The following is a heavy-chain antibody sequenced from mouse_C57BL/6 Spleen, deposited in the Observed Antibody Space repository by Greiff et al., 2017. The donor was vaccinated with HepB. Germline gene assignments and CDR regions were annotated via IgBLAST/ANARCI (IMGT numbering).Heavy chain of an antibody. V-gene: IGHV1-62-2*01. CDR2: FYPGSGSI. CDR3: ARHGRPFYYGSSLYAMDY. J-gene: IGHJ4*01. CDR1: GYTFTEYT. Sequence: VQLQQSGAELVKPGASVKLSCKASGYTFTEYTIHWVKQRSGQGLEWIGWFYPGSGSIKYNEKFKDKATLTADKSTSTVYLELSRLTSEDSAVYVCARHGRPFYYGSSLYAMDYWGQGTSVTVSS. D-gene: IGHD1-1*01.